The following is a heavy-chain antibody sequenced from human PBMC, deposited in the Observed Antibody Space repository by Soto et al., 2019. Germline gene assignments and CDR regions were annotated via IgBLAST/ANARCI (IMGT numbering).Heavy chain of an antibody. J-gene: IGHJ6*02. Sequence: KPSETLSLTCTVSGGSISSSGYYWGWIRQPPGKGLEWIGSIYYSGSTYYNPSLKSRVTISVDTSKNQFSLKLTSVTAADTAVYYCARQGGRYSSSWSLPGFWGQGTTVTVSS. V-gene: IGHV4-39*01. CDR2: IYYSGST. CDR1: GGSISSSGYY. CDR3: ARQGGRYSSSWSLPGF. D-gene: IGHD6-13*01.